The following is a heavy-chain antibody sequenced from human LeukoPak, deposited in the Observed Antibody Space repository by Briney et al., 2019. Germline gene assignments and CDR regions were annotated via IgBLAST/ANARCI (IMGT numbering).Heavy chain of an antibody. Sequence: GASVKVSSKASGYTFNSYGISWVRQAQGQGLEWLGWISGYNANTLYSHKFHDRVTMTTDSSTNTAYMELRSLRSDDTALYYCARERIAVAGNLGPVSDHWGQGTLVTVSS. D-gene: IGHD6-19*01. V-gene: IGHV1-18*01. CDR3: ARERIAVAGNLGPVSDH. CDR1: GYTFNSYG. CDR2: ISGYNANT. J-gene: IGHJ4*02.